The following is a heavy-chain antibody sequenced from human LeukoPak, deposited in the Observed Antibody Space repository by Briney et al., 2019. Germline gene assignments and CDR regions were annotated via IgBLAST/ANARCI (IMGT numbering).Heavy chain of an antibody. CDR3: TRGMSLGMVNY. D-gene: IGHD5-18*01. Sequence: SETLSLTCAVSDYSISNGYYWGWIRQPPGKGLEWIGNIYHSGSTYYNPSLKSRVTISVDTSKNQFSLKVSSVTAADTAVYYRTRGMSLGMVNYWGQGTLVTVSS. CDR2: IYHSGST. J-gene: IGHJ4*02. V-gene: IGHV4-38-2*01. CDR1: DYSISNGYY.